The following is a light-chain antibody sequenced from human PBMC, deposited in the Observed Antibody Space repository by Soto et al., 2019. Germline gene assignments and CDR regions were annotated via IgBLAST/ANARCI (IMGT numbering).Light chain of an antibody. CDR3: TSYTTGTTWV. J-gene: IGLJ3*02. V-gene: IGLV2-14*01. Sequence: QSALTQPASLSGSPGQSSTISCTGTSTDVGAPNYVSWYHQHPGKAPKLMISEVSNRPSGVSTRFSGTKSGNTAYLTISGLQAEDEDDYYCTSYTTGTTWVFGGGTKVTVL. CDR1: STDVGAPNY. CDR2: EVS.